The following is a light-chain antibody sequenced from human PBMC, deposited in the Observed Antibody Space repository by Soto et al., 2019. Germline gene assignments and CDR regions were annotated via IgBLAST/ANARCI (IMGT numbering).Light chain of an antibody. V-gene: IGLV2-11*01. J-gene: IGLJ1*01. Sequence: QSALIQPPSVSGSPGQSVTISCTGTSSDVGSYDYVSWYQQHPGTVPKPMIYNVNTQPSGVPDRFSGSKSGTSASLAITGLQAEDEADYYCQSYDSSLSGYVFGTGTKVTVL. CDR1: SSDVGSYDY. CDR2: NVN. CDR3: QSYDSSLSGYV.